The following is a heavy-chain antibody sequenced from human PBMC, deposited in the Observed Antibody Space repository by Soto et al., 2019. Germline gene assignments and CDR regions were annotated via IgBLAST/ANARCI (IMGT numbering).Heavy chain of an antibody. D-gene: IGHD1-26*01. CDR1: GYSFHNFG. J-gene: IGHJ4*02. CDR2: ISGQIAKT. CDR3: ARGPPSGSFSLAPRY. V-gene: IGHV1-18*04. Sequence: GASVKVSCKASGYSFHNFGIIWLRQSPGQGLEWMGWISGQIAKTNYAQKFQGKVTMTTDTSTSTAYMELNTLTYDDTAMYYCARGPPSGSFSLAPRYWGQGTLVTVSS.